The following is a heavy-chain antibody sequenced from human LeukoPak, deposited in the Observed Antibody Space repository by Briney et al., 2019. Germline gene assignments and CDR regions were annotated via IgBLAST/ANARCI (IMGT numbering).Heavy chain of an antibody. CDR2: ISGSGGST. CDR1: GFTFSSYA. Sequence: GGSLRLSCAASGFTFSSYAMSWVRQAPGKGLEWVSVISGSGGSTYYADSVKGRFTISRDNSKNTLYLQMNSLRAKDTAVYYCARDDAAMGVYWGQGTLGTVSS. CDR3: ARDDAAMGVY. V-gene: IGHV3-23*01. J-gene: IGHJ4*02. D-gene: IGHD5-18*01.